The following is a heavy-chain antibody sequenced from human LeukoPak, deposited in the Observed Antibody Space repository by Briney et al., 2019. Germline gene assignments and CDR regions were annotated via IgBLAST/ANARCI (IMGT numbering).Heavy chain of an antibody. CDR2: ISSSGSTI. V-gene: IGHV3-11*04. Sequence: PGGSLRLSCAASGFTFSDYYMSWIRQAPGKGLEWVSYISSSGSTIYYADSVKGRFTISRDNAKNSLYLQMNSLRAEDTAVYYCARDPRATVVTGDFDYWGQGTLVTVSS. J-gene: IGHJ4*02. CDR3: ARDPRATVVTGDFDY. CDR1: GFTFSDYY. D-gene: IGHD4-23*01.